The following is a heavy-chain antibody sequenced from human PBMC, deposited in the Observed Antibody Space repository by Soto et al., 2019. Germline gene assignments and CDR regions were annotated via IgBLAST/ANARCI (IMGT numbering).Heavy chain of an antibody. CDR3: TRGTRTYGMDA. Sequence: GGSLRLAYTVSGFTFGDYTMSWVRRAQGKGLEWVGFIRSKAYGGKTEWAASVRGRFTFSRDDSKRIAYLQMNSLKTEHTGVYWWTRGTRTYGMDAWGQGTTVTVSS. CDR2: IRSKAYGGKT. V-gene: IGHV3-49*04. CDR1: GFTFGDYT. J-gene: IGHJ6*02. D-gene: IGHD2-15*01.